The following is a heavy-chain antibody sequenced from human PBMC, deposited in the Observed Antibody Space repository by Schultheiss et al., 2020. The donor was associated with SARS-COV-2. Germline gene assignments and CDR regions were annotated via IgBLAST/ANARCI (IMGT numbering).Heavy chain of an antibody. J-gene: IGHJ6*02. CDR1: GYTFTSYD. D-gene: IGHD3-16*02. Sequence: ASVKVSCKASGYTFTSYDINWVRQATGQGLEWMGRINPNSGGTNYAQKFQGRVTMTRDTSISTAYMELSRLRSDDTAVYYCASQLRLGELSLYPYYYYHDGMNVWGQGTTVTVSS. CDR2: INPNSGGT. CDR3: ASQLRLGELSLYPYYYYHDGMNV. V-gene: IGHV1-2*06.